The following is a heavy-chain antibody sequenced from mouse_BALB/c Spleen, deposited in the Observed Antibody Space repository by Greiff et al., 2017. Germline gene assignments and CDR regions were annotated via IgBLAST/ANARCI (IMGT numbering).Heavy chain of an antibody. CDR1: GFTFSSFG. Sequence: DVLLVESGGGLVQPGGSRKLSCAASGFTFSSFGMHWVRQAPEKGLEWVAYISSGSSTSYYADTVKGRFTISRDNPKNTRFLQMTSLRSEDTAMYYCARRGNYFFYAMDYWGQGTSVTVSS. J-gene: IGHJ4*01. CDR3: ARRGNYFFYAMDY. CDR2: ISSGSSTS. D-gene: IGHD2-1*01. V-gene: IGHV5-17*02.